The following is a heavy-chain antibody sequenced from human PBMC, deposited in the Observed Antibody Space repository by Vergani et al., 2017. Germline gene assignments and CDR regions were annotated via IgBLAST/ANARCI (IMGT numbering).Heavy chain of an antibody. D-gene: IGHD3-9*01. CDR2: IWYDGSNK. V-gene: IGHV3-33*01. CDR3: AREGALRYFGWSKGDDAFDI. Sequence: QVQLVESGGGVVQPGRSLRLSCAASGFTFSSYGMHWVRQAPGKGLEWVAVIWYDGSNKYYADSVKGRFTISRDNSKNTLYLQMNSLRAEDTAVYYCAREGALRYFGWSKGDDAFDIWGQGTMVTVSS. CDR1: GFTFSSYG. J-gene: IGHJ3*02.